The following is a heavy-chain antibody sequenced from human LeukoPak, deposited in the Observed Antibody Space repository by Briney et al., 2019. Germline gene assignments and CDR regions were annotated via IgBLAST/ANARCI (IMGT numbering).Heavy chain of an antibody. CDR3: AGPLIAVANQLRSY. CDR2: FDPEDGET. D-gene: IGHD6-19*01. CDR1: GYTLTELS. J-gene: IGHJ4*01. Sequence: ASVKVSCKVSGYTLTELSMHWVRQAPGKGLEWMGGFDPEDGETIYAQKFQGRVTMTEDTSTDTAYMELSSLRSEDTAVYYCAGPLIAVANQLRSYWGQGTLVTVPS. V-gene: IGHV1-24*01.